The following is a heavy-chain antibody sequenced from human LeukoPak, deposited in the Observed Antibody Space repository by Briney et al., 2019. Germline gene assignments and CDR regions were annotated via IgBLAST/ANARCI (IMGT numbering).Heavy chain of an antibody. D-gene: IGHD5-18*01. CDR1: GGSISSSSYY. V-gene: IGHV4-39*07. J-gene: IGHJ4*02. CDR2: IYYSGST. CDR3: ARQGGYSYGYSFDY. Sequence: SSETLSLTCTVSGGSISSSSYYWGWIRQPPGKGLEWIGSIYYSGSTYYNPSLKSRVTISVDTSKNQFSLKLSSVTAADTAVYYCARQGGYSYGYSFDYWGQGTLVTVSS.